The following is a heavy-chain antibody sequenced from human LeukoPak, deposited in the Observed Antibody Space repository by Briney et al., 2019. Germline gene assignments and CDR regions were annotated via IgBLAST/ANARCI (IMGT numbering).Heavy chain of an antibody. CDR3: ARGITFGGEYYFDY. CDR2: TRNKASSYTT. V-gene: IGHV3-72*01. CDR1: GFTFSDHY. D-gene: IGHD3-16*01. Sequence: GGSLRLSCAASGFTFSDHYMDWVRQAPGKGLEWVGRTRNKASSYTTEYAASVKGRFTISRDDSKNSLYLQMNSLKTEDTAVYYCARGITFGGEYYFDYWGQGTLVTVSS. J-gene: IGHJ4*02.